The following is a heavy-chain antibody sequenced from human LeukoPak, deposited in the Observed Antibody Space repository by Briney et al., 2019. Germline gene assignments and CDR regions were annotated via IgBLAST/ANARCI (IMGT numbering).Heavy chain of an antibody. Sequence: SETLSPTCTVSGGSVSSGSYYWSWIRQPPGKGLEWIGYIYYSGSTNYNPSLKSRVTISVDTSKNQFSLKLSSVTAADTAVYYCARGWYSSGWYDPLRPGRFGYWGQGTLVTVSS. CDR1: GGSVSSGSYY. CDR2: IYYSGST. V-gene: IGHV4-61*01. J-gene: IGHJ4*02. D-gene: IGHD6-19*01. CDR3: ARGWYSSGWYDPLRPGRFGY.